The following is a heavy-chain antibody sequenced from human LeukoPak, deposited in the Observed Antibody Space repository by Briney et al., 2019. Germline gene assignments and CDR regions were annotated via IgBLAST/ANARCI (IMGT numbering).Heavy chain of an antibody. V-gene: IGHV1-69*05. CDR3: ARDAYYYGSSGHLDRGLGYMDV. D-gene: IGHD3-22*01. J-gene: IGHJ6*03. CDR2: IIPIFGTA. Sequence: SVKVSCKASGGTFSSYAISWVRQAPGQGLEWMGGIIPIFGTANYAQKFQGRVTITTDESTSTAYMELSSLRSEDTAVYYCARDAYYYGSSGHLDRGLGYMDVWGKGTTVTVSS. CDR1: GGTFSSYA.